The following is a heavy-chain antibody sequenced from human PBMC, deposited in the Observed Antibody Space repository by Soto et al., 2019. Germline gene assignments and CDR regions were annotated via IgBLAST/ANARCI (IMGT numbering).Heavy chain of an antibody. CDR2: IYHSGST. D-gene: IGHD1-20*01. CDR1: GGSISSGGYS. J-gene: IGHJ4*02. V-gene: IGHV4-30-2*01. Sequence: QLQLQESGSGLVKPSQTLSLTCAVSGGSISSGGYSWSWIRQPPGKGLEWIGYIYHSGSTYYNPSLKRRVTRSVGRSKHQFSVQLSSVTAADTAVYYCASSHAGAHITAAVHWGQGTLVTVSS. CDR3: ASSHAGAHITAAVH.